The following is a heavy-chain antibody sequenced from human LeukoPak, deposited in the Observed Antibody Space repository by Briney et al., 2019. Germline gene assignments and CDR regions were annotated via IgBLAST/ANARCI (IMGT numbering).Heavy chain of an antibody. CDR1: GGTFSSYA. CDR2: IIPIFGTA. J-gene: IGHJ6*04. V-gene: IGHV1-69*13. D-gene: IGHD6-13*01. Sequence: SVKVSCKASGGTFSSYAISWVRQAPGQGLEWMGGIIPIFGTANYAQKFQGRVTITADESTSTAYMELSSLRSEDTAVYYCVRRGGQLDGVWYYYYGMDVGGKGTTVTVSS. CDR3: VRRGGQLDGVWYYYYGMDV.